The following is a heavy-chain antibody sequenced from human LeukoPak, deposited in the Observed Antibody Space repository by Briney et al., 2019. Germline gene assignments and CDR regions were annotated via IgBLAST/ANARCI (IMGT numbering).Heavy chain of an antibody. J-gene: IGHJ4*02. V-gene: IGHV1-8*03. CDR1: GYTFTSYD. D-gene: IGHD6-13*01. CDR2: MNPNSGNT. Sequence: ASVKVSCKASGYTFTSYDINWVRQATGQGLEWMGWMNPNSGNTGYAQKFQGRVTITRNTSISTAYMELSSLRSEDTAVYYCARDLRRGSSSWYVSGGDYWGQGTLVTASS. CDR3: ARDLRRGSSSWYVSGGDY.